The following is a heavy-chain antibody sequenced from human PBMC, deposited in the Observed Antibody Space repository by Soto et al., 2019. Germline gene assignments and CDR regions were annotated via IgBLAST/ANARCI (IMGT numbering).Heavy chain of an antibody. D-gene: IGHD2-15*01. V-gene: IGHV4-30-4*01. CDR3: ARGRYCSGCSCYSLYSLFDP. CDR1: GGSISSGDYY. J-gene: IGHJ5*02. Sequence: SETLSLTCTVSGGSISSGDYYWSWIRQPPGKGLEWIGYIYYSGSTYYNPSLKSRVTISVDTSKNQFSLKLSSVTAADTAVYYCARGRYCSGCSCYSLYSLFDPWGQGTLVTVSA. CDR2: IYYSGST.